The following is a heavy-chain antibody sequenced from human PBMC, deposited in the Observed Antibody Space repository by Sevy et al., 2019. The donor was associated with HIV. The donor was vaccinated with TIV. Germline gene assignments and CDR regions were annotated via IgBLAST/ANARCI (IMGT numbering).Heavy chain of an antibody. D-gene: IGHD1-26*01. Sequence: GGSLRLSCAGSGFTFSNYWMSWVRQAPGKGLEWVANIKRDGSEKDYVASVKGRFTISRDNAKTSLYLQMNSLRVEDTAVYYCARESRGSLEGFDIWGQGTMVTVSS. V-gene: IGHV3-7*01. J-gene: IGHJ3*02. CDR2: IKRDGSEK. CDR3: ARESRGSLEGFDI. CDR1: GFTFSNYW.